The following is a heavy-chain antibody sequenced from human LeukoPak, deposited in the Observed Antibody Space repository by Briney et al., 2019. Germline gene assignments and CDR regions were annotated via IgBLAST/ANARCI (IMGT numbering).Heavy chain of an antibody. Sequence: ASVKVSCKASGYTFTSYGISWVRRAPGQGLEWMGWISAYNGNTNYAQKLQGRVTMTTDTSTSTAYMELRSLRSDDTAVYYCARDGGYSSGWTNDPPFDYWGQGTLVTVSS. J-gene: IGHJ4*02. CDR3: ARDGGYSSGWTNDPPFDY. CDR2: ISAYNGNT. CDR1: GYTFTSYG. V-gene: IGHV1-18*04. D-gene: IGHD6-19*01.